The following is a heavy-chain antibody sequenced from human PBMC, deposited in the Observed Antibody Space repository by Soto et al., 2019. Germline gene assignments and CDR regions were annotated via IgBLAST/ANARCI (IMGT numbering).Heavy chain of an antibody. Sequence: KASETLSLTCNVSGGSISSSSYYWGWIRQPPGKGLEWIGSVYYTGTTYYNPSLKSRVTISVDTSKNHFSLKVTSLTAADTSVYYCAGLKGAYFISTYNWFDPWGQGIQVTVSS. CDR1: GGSISSSSYY. CDR2: VYYTGTT. V-gene: IGHV4-39*02. CDR3: AGLKGAYFISTYNWFDP. D-gene: IGHD3-16*01. J-gene: IGHJ5*02.